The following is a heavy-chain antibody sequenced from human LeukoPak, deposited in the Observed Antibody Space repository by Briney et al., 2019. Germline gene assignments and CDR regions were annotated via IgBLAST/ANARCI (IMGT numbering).Heavy chain of an antibody. CDR2: ISSISRTT. Sequence: PGGSLRLSCAGSGFMFSSYSMTWVRQAPGKGLEWIAYISSISRTTNYADSVRGRFTLSRDNGKSSLFLQMNSLRGEDTAIYYCAKGKYYSGWGQGTLVIVSS. CDR3: AKGKYYSG. J-gene: IGHJ1*01. CDR1: GFMFSSYS. V-gene: IGHV3-48*04. D-gene: IGHD3-10*01.